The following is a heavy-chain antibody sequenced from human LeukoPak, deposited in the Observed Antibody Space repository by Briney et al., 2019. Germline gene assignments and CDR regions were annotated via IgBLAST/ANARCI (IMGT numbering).Heavy chain of an antibody. D-gene: IGHD2-21*02. CDR1: GYSFTSYC. J-gene: IGHJ3*02. Sequence: GESLKISCKVSGYSFTSYCIGWVRQMPGKGLEWMGIIYPGDSGPTYSPSFQGQVTISVDKSINTAYLQWSSLQASDTAMYYCARSHCSGDCYSEAFDIWGQGTMVTVSS. CDR3: ARSHCSGDCYSEAFDI. V-gene: IGHV5-51*01. CDR2: IYPGDSGP.